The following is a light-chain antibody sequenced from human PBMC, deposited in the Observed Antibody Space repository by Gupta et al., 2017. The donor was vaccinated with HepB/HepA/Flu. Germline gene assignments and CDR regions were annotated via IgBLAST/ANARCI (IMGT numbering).Light chain of an antibody. J-gene: IGLJ2*01. CDR1: SSNIGSNY. CDR3: AAWDDSRSGVV. CDR2: SNY. V-gene: IGLV1-47*02. Sequence: QSVWTQPPSAPGTPRQRVTISCSGSSSNIGSNYVYWYQQLPGTAPKILIFSNYQRASGVPDRFSGSKSGTSASLAISGLQSEDEADYYCAAWDDSRSGVVFGGGTKLTVL.